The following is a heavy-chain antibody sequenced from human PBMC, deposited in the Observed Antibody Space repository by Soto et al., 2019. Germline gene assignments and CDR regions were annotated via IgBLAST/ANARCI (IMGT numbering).Heavy chain of an antibody. J-gene: IGHJ4*02. CDR3: ARGGGSNSYFDS. D-gene: IGHD5-12*01. CDR2: INHRGFT. CDR1: GGSFSASS. V-gene: IGHV4-34*01. Sequence: SETLSLTCAVSGGSFSASSCSWICQPPGKGLEWIGQINHRGFTNYSPSLRSRVTISIDTSKNQFSPSLTSVTTADTAMYYCARGGGSNSYFDSWGQGTPVTVSS.